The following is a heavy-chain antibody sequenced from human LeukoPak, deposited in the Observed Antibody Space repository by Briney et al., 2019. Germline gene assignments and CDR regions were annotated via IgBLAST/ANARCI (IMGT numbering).Heavy chain of an antibody. J-gene: IGHJ3*02. CDR2: INHSGST. D-gene: IGHD3-22*01. Sequence: SETLSLTCAVYGGSFSGYYWSWIRQPPGKGLEWIGEINHSGSTNYNPSLKSRVTISVDTSKNQFSLKLSSVTAADTPVYYCVLVVSADDAFDIWGQGTMVTVSS. V-gene: IGHV4-34*01. CDR3: VLVVSADDAFDI. CDR1: GGSFSGYY.